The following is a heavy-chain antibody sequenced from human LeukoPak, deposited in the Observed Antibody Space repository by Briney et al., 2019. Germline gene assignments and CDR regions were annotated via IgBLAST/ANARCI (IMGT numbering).Heavy chain of an antibody. CDR1: GGSISSSY. Sequence: SETLSLTCTVSGGSISSSYWSWIRQPPGKGLEWIGYIYYTGSTNYNPSLQSRVTISVDTSKNQFSLKLSSVTAADTAVYYCARSIAAAGTPLQSEYWGQGTLVTVSS. CDR3: ARSIAAAGTPLQSEY. J-gene: IGHJ4*02. D-gene: IGHD6-13*01. V-gene: IGHV4-59*08. CDR2: IYYTGST.